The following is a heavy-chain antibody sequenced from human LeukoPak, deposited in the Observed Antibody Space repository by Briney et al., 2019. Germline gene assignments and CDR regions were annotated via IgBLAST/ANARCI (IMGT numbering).Heavy chain of an antibody. D-gene: IGHD5-18*01. CDR2: ISSSSSYI. J-gene: IGHJ4*02. CDR3: ARDIGEGGYTYGSFDY. Sequence: KAGGSLRLSCAASGFTFCSYSMNWVRQAPGKGLEWVSSISSSSSYIYYADSVKGRFTISRDNAKKSLYLQMNSLRGDDTALYYCARDIGEGGYTYGSFDYWGQGTLVTVSS. V-gene: IGHV3-21*04. CDR1: GFTFCSYS.